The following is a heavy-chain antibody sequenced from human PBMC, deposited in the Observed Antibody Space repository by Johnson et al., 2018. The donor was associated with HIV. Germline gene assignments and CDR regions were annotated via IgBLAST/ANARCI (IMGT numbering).Heavy chain of an antibody. CDR3: AREGYSNSWTLGAFDI. Sequence: EVQLVESGGGLVQPGRSLRLSCAASGFTFDDYAMHWVRQAPGKGLEWVSGISWNSGSIGSADSVKGRFTISSDNSKNTLYLQMNSLRAEDTAVYHCAREGYSNSWTLGAFDIWGQGTMVTVSS. CDR1: GFTFDDYA. CDR2: ISWNSGSI. D-gene: IGHD6-13*01. J-gene: IGHJ3*02. V-gene: IGHV3-9*01.